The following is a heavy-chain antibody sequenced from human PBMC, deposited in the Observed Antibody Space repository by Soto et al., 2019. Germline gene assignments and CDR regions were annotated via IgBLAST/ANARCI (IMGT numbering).Heavy chain of an antibody. CDR3: ASGRHCMWTL. Sequence: QVQLQQWGAGMLKPSETLSLTCAAYGESLSDYYWSWIRQPPGKGLEWIGEISHSGRTIYNPSLESRVTISIDTSKDQFSLRLSSVTAADRAVYYCASGRHCMWTLGGQGTLVTVSS. CDR2: ISHSGRT. J-gene: IGHJ4*02. D-gene: IGHD2-21*01. V-gene: IGHV4-34*01. CDR1: GESLSDYY.